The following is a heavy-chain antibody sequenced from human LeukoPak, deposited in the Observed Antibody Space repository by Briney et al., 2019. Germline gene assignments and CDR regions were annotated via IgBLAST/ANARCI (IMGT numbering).Heavy chain of an antibody. J-gene: IGHJ3*02. CDR2: IYSGGST. CDR3: ARDHRGYERAFDI. V-gene: IGHV3-53*01. Sequence: GGSLRLSCAASGFTVSSNYMSWVRQAPGKGLEWVSVIYSGGSTYYADSVKGRFTISRDNSKNTLYLQMNSLRAEDTAVYYCARDHRGYERAFDIWGQGTMVTVSS. D-gene: IGHD5-12*01. CDR1: GFTVSSNY.